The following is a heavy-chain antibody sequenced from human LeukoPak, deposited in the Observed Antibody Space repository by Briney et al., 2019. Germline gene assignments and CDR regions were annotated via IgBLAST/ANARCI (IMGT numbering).Heavy chain of an antibody. CDR1: GGTFSSYA. D-gene: IGHD5-18*01. CDR3: ARAVSLGYGYGSNLDP. J-gene: IGHJ5*02. CDR2: IIPIFGTA. V-gene: IGHV1-69*05. Sequence: SVKVSCKASGGTFSSYAISWVRQAPGQGLEWMGGIIPIFGTANYAQKFQGRVTITTDESTSTAYMELSSLRSEDTAVYYCARAVSLGYGYGSNLDPWGQGTLVTVSS.